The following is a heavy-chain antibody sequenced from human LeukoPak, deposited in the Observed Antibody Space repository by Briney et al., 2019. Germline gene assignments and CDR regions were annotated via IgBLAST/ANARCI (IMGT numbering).Heavy chain of an antibody. CDR1: GFTFSSYW. J-gene: IGHJ4*02. Sequence: PGGSLRLSCAASGFTFSSYWMSWGRQAPGKGLEWVANIKQDGSEKYYADSVKGRFTISRDNAKNALYLQMNSLRAEDTAVYYCARGAAAADYWGQGTLVTVSS. D-gene: IGHD6-13*01. V-gene: IGHV3-7*01. CDR3: ARGAAAADY. CDR2: IKQDGSEK.